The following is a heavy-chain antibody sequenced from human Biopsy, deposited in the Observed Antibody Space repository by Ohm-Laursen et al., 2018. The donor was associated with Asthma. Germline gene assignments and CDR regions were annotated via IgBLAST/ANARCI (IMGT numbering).Heavy chain of an antibody. Sequence: SLRLSCAPSGFTLRHYCMSWVRPAPGQGLEWVANIKHDGSEKNHLDSLKGRFTISKDNAKSLLFLQMNSLRAEDTAVYYCARTFHFWSRYHAEHCHLWGQGTLVTVSS. CDR3: ARTFHFWSRYHAEHCHL. CDR1: GFTLRHYC. CDR2: IKHDGSEK. J-gene: IGHJ1*01. D-gene: IGHD3-3*01. V-gene: IGHV3-7*01.